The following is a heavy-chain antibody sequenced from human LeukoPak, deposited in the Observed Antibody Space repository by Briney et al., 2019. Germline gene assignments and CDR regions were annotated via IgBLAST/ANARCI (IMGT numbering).Heavy chain of an antibody. J-gene: IGHJ4*02. CDR2: ISYDGSDK. CDR1: GFTFSSYG. Sequence: PGGSLSLSCAASGFTFSSYGMHWVRQAPGPGLEWVAGISYDGSDKYYADSVKRRFTISRDNSKNTLYLQMNSLRAEDTAAYYCASPYGPRDGYNYGLDYWGQGTLVTVSS. D-gene: IGHD5-24*01. CDR3: ASPYGPRDGYNYGLDY. V-gene: IGHV3-30*03.